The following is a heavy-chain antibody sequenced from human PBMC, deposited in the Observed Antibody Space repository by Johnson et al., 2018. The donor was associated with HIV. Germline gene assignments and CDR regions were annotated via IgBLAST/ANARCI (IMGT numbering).Heavy chain of an antibody. CDR3: AKGNYYDSSGYSGSTHAFDI. J-gene: IGHJ3*02. V-gene: IGHV3-20*04. Sequence: VQLVESGGGVVRPGGSLRLSCAASGFTFDDYGMSWVRQAPGKGLELVSGINWNGGSTGYADSVKGRFTISRDNSKNTLYLQINSLRAEETAVYYCAKGNYYDSSGYSGSTHAFDIWGQGTMVTVSS. D-gene: IGHD3-22*01. CDR1: GFTFDDYG. CDR2: INWNGGST.